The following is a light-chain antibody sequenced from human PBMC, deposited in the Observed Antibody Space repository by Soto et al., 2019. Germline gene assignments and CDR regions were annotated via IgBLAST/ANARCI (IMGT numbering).Light chain of an antibody. CDR2: GAS. CDR3: QQYNTWTWT. Sequence: EILMTQAPAPLSMFPGERTTLLRRASQSVGTNVAWFQQKPGQPPRLLMYGASTWASGIPVRFSGSGSGTDFTLTSSSLQSEDFAIYYCQQYNTWTWTFGQGTKVDIK. V-gene: IGKV3-15*01. J-gene: IGKJ1*01. CDR1: QSVGTN.